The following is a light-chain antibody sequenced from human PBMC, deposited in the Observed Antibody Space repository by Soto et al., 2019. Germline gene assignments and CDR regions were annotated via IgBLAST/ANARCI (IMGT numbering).Light chain of an antibody. CDR3: SSHTSTSPYV. CDR2: EVT. J-gene: IGLJ1*01. Sequence: QSVLTQPASVSASPGQSITISCTGTSSDVGAYNYVSWYQQHPGKAPKLIIYEVTKRPSGVSNRFSGSKSGNTASLTISGLQAEDEADYYCSSHTSTSPYVFGTGTKLTVL. V-gene: IGLV2-14*01. CDR1: SSDVGAYNY.